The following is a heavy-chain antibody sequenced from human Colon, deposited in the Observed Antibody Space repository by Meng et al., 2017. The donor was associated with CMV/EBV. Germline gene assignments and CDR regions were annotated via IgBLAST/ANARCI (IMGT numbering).Heavy chain of an antibody. Sequence: GESLKISCAASGFAVGVDYMAWVRQAPGKGLEWVSIIYNADNTFYADSVRGRFTISRDNSRNTLFLQLNSLTHGDTAVYYCVTKRAKYCSTGPCPGYFDNWGQGTPVTVSS. V-gene: IGHV3-53*01. J-gene: IGHJ4*02. CDR2: IYNADNT. CDR1: GFAVGVDY. D-gene: IGHD2-2*01. CDR3: VTKRAKYCSTGPCPGYFDN.